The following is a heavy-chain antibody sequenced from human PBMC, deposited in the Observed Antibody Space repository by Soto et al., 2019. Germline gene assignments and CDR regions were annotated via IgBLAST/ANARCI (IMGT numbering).Heavy chain of an antibody. J-gene: IGHJ3*02. D-gene: IGHD6-6*01. CDR2: FDPEDGET. CDR3: ATEVRRSSVPGSTMGAFDI. Sequence: ASVKVSCKVSGYTLTELSMHWVRQAPGKGLEWMGGFDPEDGETIYAQKFQGRVTMTEDTSTDTAYMELSSLRSEDTAVYYCATEVRRSSVPGSTMGAFDIWGQGTMVTVSS. V-gene: IGHV1-24*01. CDR1: GYTLTELS.